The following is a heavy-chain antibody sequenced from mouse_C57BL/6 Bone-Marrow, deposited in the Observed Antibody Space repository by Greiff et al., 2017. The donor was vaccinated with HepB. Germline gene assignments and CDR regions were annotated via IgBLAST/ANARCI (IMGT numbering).Heavy chain of an antibody. J-gene: IGHJ3*01. D-gene: IGHD1-1*01. CDR2: INPGSGGT. CDR3: ARSGHYYGSSQAWFAY. V-gene: IGHV1-54*01. Sequence: VQLQESGAELVRPGTSVKVSCKASGYAFTNYLIEWVKQRPGQGLEWIGVINPGSGGTNYNEKVKGKATLTADKSSSTAYMQLSSLTSEDSAVYFCARSGHYYGSSQAWFAYWGQGTLVTVSA. CDR1: GYAFTNYL.